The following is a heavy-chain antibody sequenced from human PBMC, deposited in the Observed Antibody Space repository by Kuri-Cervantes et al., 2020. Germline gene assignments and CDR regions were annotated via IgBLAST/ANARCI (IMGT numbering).Heavy chain of an antibody. CDR2: ISYDGSDK. D-gene: IGHD3-22*01. CDR1: GFTFSSYA. CDR3: ARDTDTTSAYQILDP. Sequence: GGSLRLSCAASGFTFSSYAMHWVRQAPGRGLEWLAVISYDGSDKYFADSVKGRFTISRDNSKNTLYLEMNSLRAEDTALYYCARDTDTTSAYQILDPWGQGTLVTVSS. V-gene: IGHV3-30-3*01. J-gene: IGHJ5*02.